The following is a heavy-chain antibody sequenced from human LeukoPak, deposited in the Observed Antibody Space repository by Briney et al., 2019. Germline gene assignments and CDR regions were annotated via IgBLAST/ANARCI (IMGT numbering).Heavy chain of an antibody. Sequence: SETLSLTCTVSGGSISSSSYYWGWIRQPPGKGLEWIGYIYHSGSTYYNPSLKSRVTISVDRSKNQFSLKQSSVTAADTAVYYCARDSDTAIYGGAFDIWGQGTMVTVSS. CDR2: IYHSGST. V-gene: IGHV4-39*07. J-gene: IGHJ3*02. CDR1: GGSISSSSYY. D-gene: IGHD5-18*01. CDR3: ARDSDTAIYGGAFDI.